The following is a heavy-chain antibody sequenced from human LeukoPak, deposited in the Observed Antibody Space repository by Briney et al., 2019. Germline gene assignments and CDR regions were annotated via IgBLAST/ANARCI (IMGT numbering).Heavy chain of an antibody. D-gene: IGHD4-23*01. V-gene: IGHV1-18*01. Sequence: ASVKVSCKASGYTFPSYGISWVRQAPGQGLEWMGWISPYNGNTNYAQKLQGRVTMTTDTSTGTAYMELRSLRSDDTAVYYCARSSFGAGGSRWPLDYWGQGTLVTVSS. CDR3: ARSSFGAGGSRWPLDY. J-gene: IGHJ4*02. CDR2: ISPYNGNT. CDR1: GYTFPSYG.